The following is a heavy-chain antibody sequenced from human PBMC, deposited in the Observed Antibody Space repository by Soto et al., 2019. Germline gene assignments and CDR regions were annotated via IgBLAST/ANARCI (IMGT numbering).Heavy chain of an antibody. CDR2: IDYSGSRT. D-gene: IGHD3-3*01. CDR3: VRDRTLLVPTSIDH. CDR1: GCTFSSHE. J-gene: IGHJ4*01. Sequence: EVQLVESGGGLVQPGGSLRLSCAASGCTFSSHEMNWVRQAPGKGLEWVSYIDYSGSRTDYADSVKGRFTISRDNAKNSLYLQMNSRRAEDTAVYYCVRDRTLLVPTSIDHWGPGNLVTGSS. V-gene: IGHV3-48*03.